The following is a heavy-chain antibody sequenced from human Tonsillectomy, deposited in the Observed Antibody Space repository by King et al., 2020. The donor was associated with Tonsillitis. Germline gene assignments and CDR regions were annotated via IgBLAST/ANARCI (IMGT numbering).Heavy chain of an antibody. CDR3: AGGAPNGYYYGMDV. CDR1: GGSISSGGYY. Sequence: VQLQESGPGLVKPSQTLSLTCTVSGGSISSGGYYWSWIRQHPGKGLEWIGYIYYSGSTYYNPSLKSRVTISVDTSKNQFSLKLSSVTAAATAVYYWAGGAPNGYYYGMDVWGQGTTDTVSS. D-gene: IGHD2-8*01. CDR2: IYYSGST. J-gene: IGHJ6*02. V-gene: IGHV4-31*03.